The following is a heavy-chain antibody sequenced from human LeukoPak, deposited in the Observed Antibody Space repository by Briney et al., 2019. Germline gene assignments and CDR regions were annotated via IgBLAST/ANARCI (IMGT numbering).Heavy chain of an antibody. D-gene: IGHD6-19*01. V-gene: IGHV3-53*01. CDR3: AKGGIAVAGNFDY. J-gene: IGHJ4*02. Sequence: GGSLRLSCLVSGFSVSHNYVSWVRQAPGKGLEWVSNIYGDGSTNYADSVRGRFTISRDNAKNTYYLQMNSLRAEDTAVYYCAKGGIAVAGNFDYWGQGTLVTVSS. CDR2: IYGDGST. CDR1: GFSVSHNY.